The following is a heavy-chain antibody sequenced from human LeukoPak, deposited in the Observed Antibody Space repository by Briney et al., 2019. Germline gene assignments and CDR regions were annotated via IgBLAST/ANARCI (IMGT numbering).Heavy chain of an antibody. CDR1: GFTFGDYA. V-gene: IGHV3-48*03. D-gene: IGHD6-19*01. J-gene: IGHJ4*02. Sequence: GGSLRLSCTASGFTFGDYAMSWVRQAPGKGLEWISYISGSGSTIYYADSVKGRFTVSRDNAKNSLYLQMNSLRADDTAVYYCSRDGSAVAAYYWGQGNLFTVSS. CDR2: ISGSGSTI. CDR3: SRDGSAVAAYY.